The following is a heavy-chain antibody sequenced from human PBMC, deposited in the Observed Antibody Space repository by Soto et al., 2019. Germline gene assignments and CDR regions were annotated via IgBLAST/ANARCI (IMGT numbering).Heavy chain of an antibody. J-gene: IGHJ5*02. V-gene: IGHV3-48*01. CDR1: GFTFSSYS. D-gene: IGHD6-13*01. CDR3: ARHPERIAEIGWFDP. CDR2: ISSSSSTI. Sequence: EVQLVESGGGLVQPGGSLRLSCAASGFTFSSYSMNWVRQAPGKGLEWVSYISSSSSTIYYADSVKGRFTISRDNAKNSLYLPMNSLRAEDTAVYYFARHPERIAEIGWFDPWGQGTLVTVSS.